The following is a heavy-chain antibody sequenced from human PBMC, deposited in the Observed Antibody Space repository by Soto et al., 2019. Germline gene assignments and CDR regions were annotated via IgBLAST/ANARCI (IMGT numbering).Heavy chain of an antibody. D-gene: IGHD6-6*01. V-gene: IGHV3-23*01. CDR3: ATVHSTSRSFDY. CDR2: TGLNGRTT. J-gene: IGHJ4*02. Sequence: GGALRLSCAASGFPFSMSAMTWVRQAPGKGLEWVSTTGLNGRTTYYADSVKGRFTVSRDNTKNTLDLQMSSLRAEDTAVYYCATVHSTSRSFDYWGQGTLVTVSS. CDR1: GFPFSMSA.